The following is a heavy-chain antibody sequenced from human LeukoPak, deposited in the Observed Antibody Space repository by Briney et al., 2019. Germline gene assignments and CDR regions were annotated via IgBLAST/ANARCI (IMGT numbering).Heavy chain of an antibody. CDR2: VYDSWNN. CDR3: ASYFVGNGGRGY. CDR1: GDSINSGNSH. D-gene: IGHD3-10*02. Sequence: SETLSLTCTVSGDSINSGNSHWTWIRQPPGKGLEWLGSVYDSWNNYYNPSLDSRITMSVDTSKNQYSLELSSVIAADTAVYYCASYFVGNGGRGYWGQGALVTVSS. J-gene: IGHJ4*02. V-gene: IGHV4-30-4*01.